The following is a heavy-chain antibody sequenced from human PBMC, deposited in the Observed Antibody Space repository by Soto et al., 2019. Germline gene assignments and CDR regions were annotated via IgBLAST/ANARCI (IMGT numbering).Heavy chain of an antibody. CDR2: IIPSFGKT. J-gene: IGHJ4*02. V-gene: IGHV1-69*05. Sequence: GASVKVSCKASGGTFSSYAISWVRQAPGQRLEWMGGIIPSFGKTKYAQKFQGRVTITRDTSTSTAYMELSSLRSEDTAVYYCARAGGDVRIDYWGQGTLVTVSS. CDR3: ARAGGDVRIDY. CDR1: GGTFSSYA. D-gene: IGHD4-17*01.